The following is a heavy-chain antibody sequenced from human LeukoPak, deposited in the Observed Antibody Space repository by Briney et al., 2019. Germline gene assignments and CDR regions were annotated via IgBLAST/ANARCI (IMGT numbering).Heavy chain of an antibody. Sequence: SQTLSLTCTVSGGSISSGGYYWSWIRQPPGKGLEWIGYIYHSGSTYYNPSLKSRVTISVDRSKNQFSLKLSSVTAADTAVYYCASLRYFDWSPRDYWGQGTLVTVSS. CDR1: GGSISSGGYY. D-gene: IGHD3-9*01. CDR3: ASLRYFDWSPRDY. J-gene: IGHJ4*02. V-gene: IGHV4-30-2*01. CDR2: IYHSGST.